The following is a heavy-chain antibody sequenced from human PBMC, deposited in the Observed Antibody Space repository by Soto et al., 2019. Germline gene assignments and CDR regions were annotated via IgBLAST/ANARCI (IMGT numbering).Heavy chain of an antibody. Sequence: GGSLRLSCAASGFTFSSYEMNWVRQAPGKGLEWVSYISSSGSTIYYADSVKGRFTISRDNAKNSLYLQMNSLRAEDTAVYYCVGVGAAAFAPWGQGTLVTVSS. J-gene: IGHJ5*02. D-gene: IGHD6-13*01. CDR3: VGVGAAAFAP. V-gene: IGHV3-48*03. CDR1: GFTFSSYE. CDR2: ISSSGSTI.